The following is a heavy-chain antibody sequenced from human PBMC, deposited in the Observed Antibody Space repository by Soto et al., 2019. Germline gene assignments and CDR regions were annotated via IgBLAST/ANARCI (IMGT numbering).Heavy chain of an antibody. CDR3: ARGVTYYFDF. D-gene: IGHD2-21*02. Sequence: PSETLSLTCAVSGGSVSSSNWWSWVRQPPGKGLEWIGEIYHGGSTNYNPSLKSRVTMSVDKSKNQFSLKLTSVTAADTAVYYCARGVTYYFDFWGQGTLVTVSS. CDR2: IYHGGST. CDR1: GGSVSSSNW. V-gene: IGHV4-4*02. J-gene: IGHJ4*02.